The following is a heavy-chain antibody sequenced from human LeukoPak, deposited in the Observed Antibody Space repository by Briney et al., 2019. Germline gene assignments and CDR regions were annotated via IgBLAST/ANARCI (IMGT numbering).Heavy chain of an antibody. J-gene: IGHJ4*02. Sequence: GGSLRLSCAASGFTFNSYAMSWVRQAPGKGLEWVSAISGSGGSTYYADSVKGRFTISRDNSKNTLYLQMNSLRAEDTAVYYCAKGERAYCGGDCYYDYWGQGTLVTVSS. CDR1: GFTFNSYA. CDR2: ISGSGGST. D-gene: IGHD2-21*02. CDR3: AKGERAYCGGDCYYDY. V-gene: IGHV3-23*01.